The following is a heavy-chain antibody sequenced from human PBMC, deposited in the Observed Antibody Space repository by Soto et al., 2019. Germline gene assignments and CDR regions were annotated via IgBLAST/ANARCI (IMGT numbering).Heavy chain of an antibody. D-gene: IGHD6-13*01. J-gene: IGHJ6*02. Sequence: QVQLVESGGGVVQPGRSLRLSCAVSGLTFSIYGMHWVRQAPGKGLEWVAFISYEGSSKYYADSVKGRFTISRDNSRNTLYLQMNSLRPEDTAVYYCAQEIAAAGDPVYSFGLDVWGQGTTVTVSS. CDR3: AQEIAAAGDPVYSFGLDV. CDR1: GLTFSIYG. CDR2: ISYEGSSK. V-gene: IGHV3-30*18.